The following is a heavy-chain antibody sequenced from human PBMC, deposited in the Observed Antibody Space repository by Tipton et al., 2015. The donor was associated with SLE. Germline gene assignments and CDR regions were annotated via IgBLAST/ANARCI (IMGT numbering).Heavy chain of an antibody. J-gene: IGHJ4*02. CDR2: VYYTGNT. V-gene: IGHV4-39*07. Sequence: TLSLTCIVSGDSISSSSYYWGWIRQPPGKGLEWVGTVYYTGNTFYNPSLKSRVTILVDTSKNQFSLKLSSVTAADTAVYYCARGLTQSPDYWGQGTLVTVSS. D-gene: IGHD2-15*01. CDR1: GDSISSSSYY. CDR3: ARGLTQSPDY.